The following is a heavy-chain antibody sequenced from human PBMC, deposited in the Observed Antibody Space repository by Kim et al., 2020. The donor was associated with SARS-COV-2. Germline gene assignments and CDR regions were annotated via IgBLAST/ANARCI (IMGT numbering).Heavy chain of an antibody. CDR3: ARTMVRGVNGMDV. CDR1: GFTFSSYW. D-gene: IGHD3-10*01. Sequence: GGSLRLSCAASGFTFSSYWMHWVRQAPGKGLVWVSRINSDGSSTSYADSVKGRFTISRDNAKNTLYLQMNSLRAEDTAVYYCARTMVRGVNGMDVWGQGTTVTVSS. V-gene: IGHV3-74*01. J-gene: IGHJ6*02. CDR2: INSDGSST.